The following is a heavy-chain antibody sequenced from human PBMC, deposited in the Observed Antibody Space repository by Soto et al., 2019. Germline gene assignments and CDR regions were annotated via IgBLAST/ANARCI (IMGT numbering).Heavy chain of an antibody. J-gene: IGHJ6*02. CDR2: ISAYNGNT. Sequence: QVQLVQSGAEVKKPGASVKVSCKASGYTFTSYGISWVRQAPGQGLEWMGWISAYNGNTNYAQKLQGRVTMTTDTSTSTAYMELRGLRSDDTAVYYCARVKYSPPYYYCYGMDVWGQGTRVTVSS. CDR3: ARVKYSPPYYYCYGMDV. V-gene: IGHV1-18*01. CDR1: GYTFTSYG. D-gene: IGHD5-18*01.